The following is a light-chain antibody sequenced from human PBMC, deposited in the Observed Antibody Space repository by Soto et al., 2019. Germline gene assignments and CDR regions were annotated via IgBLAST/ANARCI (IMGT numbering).Light chain of an antibody. CDR3: CSYAGSNTLV. CDR1: SSDVGGYNY. CDR2: DLS. Sequence: QSVLTQPRSVSGSPGQSVTISCTGTSSDVGGYNYVSWYQHHPGKAPKLMIYDLSERPSGVPDRFSGSKSDNTASLTISGLQAEDDADYYCCSYAGSNTLVFGGGTKLTGL. V-gene: IGLV2-11*01. J-gene: IGLJ2*01.